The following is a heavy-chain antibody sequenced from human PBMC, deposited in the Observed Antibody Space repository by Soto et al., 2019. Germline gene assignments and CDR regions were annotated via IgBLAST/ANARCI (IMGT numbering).Heavy chain of an antibody. CDR3: ASSNRGGQRPAPDYYYYYGMDV. CDR1: GYTFTSYG. J-gene: IGHJ6*02. V-gene: IGHV1-18*01. CDR2: ISAYNGNT. D-gene: IGHD6-25*01. Sequence: ASVKFSCKASGYTFTSYGISWVRQAPGQGLEWMGWISAYNGNTNYAQKLQGRVTMTTDTSTSTAYMELRSLRSDDTAVYYWASSNRGGQRPAPDYYYYYGMDVWGQGTTVTVSS.